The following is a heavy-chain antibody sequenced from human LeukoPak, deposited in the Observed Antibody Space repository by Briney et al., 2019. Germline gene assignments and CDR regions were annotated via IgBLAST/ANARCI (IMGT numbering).Heavy chain of an antibody. J-gene: IGHJ6*04. Sequence: LPGGSLRLSCAASGFTFSSYEMNWVRQAPGKALEWVSYISSSGSTIYYADSVKGRFTISRDNAKTSLYLQMNSLRAEDTAVYYCAELGITMIGGVWGKGATVTISS. CDR1: GFTFSSYE. D-gene: IGHD3-10*02. CDR2: ISSSGSTI. V-gene: IGHV3-48*03. CDR3: AELGITMIGGV.